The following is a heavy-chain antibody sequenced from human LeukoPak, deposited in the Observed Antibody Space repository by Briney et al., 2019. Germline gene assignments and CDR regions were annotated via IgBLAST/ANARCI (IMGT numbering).Heavy chain of an antibody. CDR3: ARDRWGYSYGGD. J-gene: IGHJ4*02. V-gene: IGHV3-7*01. Sequence: GGSLRPSCAASGFIFSNFWMSWVRQAPGKGLEWVANIKEDGSEKYYVDSVKGRFTISRDNAKNSLYLQMNSLRAEDTAVYYCARDRWGYSYGGDWGQGTLVTISS. D-gene: IGHD5-18*01. CDR1: GFIFSNFW. CDR2: IKEDGSEK.